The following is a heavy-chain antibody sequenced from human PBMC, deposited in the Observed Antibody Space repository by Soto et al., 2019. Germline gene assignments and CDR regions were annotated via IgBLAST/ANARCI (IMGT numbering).Heavy chain of an antibody. CDR2: ISSSGSTI. V-gene: IGHV3-11*01. CDR3: ARGPYDYVWGSDPPHFDY. Sequence: QVQLVESGGGLVKPGGSLRLSCAASGFTFSDYYMSWIRQAPGKGLEWVSYISSSGSTIYYADSVKGRITISRDNAKNSLYLETNRLRAEDTAVYYCARGPYDYVWGSDPPHFDYWGQGTLVTVSS. CDR1: GFTFSDYY. D-gene: IGHD3-16*02. J-gene: IGHJ4*02.